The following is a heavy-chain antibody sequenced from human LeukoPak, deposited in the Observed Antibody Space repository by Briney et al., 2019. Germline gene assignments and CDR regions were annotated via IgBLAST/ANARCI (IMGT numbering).Heavy chain of an antibody. CDR2: IGTAGDT. CDR1: GFTFSSYA. V-gene: IGHV3-13*01. J-gene: IGHJ3*01. CDR3: AKELRTAAGYDAYDL. D-gene: IGHD6-25*01. Sequence: GGSLRLSCAASGFTFSSYAMHWVRQSTGNGLEWVSAIGTAGDTYYPDSVKGRFTISRENAKNSLYLQMNSLRAGDTAVYYCAKELRTAAGYDAYDLWGQGTMVTVSS.